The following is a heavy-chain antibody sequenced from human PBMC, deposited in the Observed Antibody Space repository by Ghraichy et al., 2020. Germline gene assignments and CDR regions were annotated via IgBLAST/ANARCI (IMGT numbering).Heavy chain of an antibody. Sequence: GGSLRLSCAASGFTFSNYWMHWVRQVPGRGLVWVSEIKGDGTYTTYADFVKGRFTISRDNAKNTLYLQMNSLRVEDMAVYHCVRGTSGWKGSDYWGQGTLVSVSS. V-gene: IGHV3-74*01. CDR2: IKGDGTYT. CDR1: GFTFSNYW. D-gene: IGHD6-19*01. CDR3: VRGTSGWKGSDY. J-gene: IGHJ4*02.